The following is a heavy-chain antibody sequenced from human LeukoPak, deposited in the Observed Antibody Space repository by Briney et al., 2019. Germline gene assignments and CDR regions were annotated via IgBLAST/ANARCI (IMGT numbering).Heavy chain of an antibody. J-gene: IGHJ4*02. CDR3: AKDWGY. V-gene: IGHV3-23*01. D-gene: IGHD7-27*01. Sequence: QPGGSLRLSCEASGFTFSTYAMNWVRQAPGKGLEWVSGISGSATNTYYADSVKGRFTISRDNSKNTLFLQMDSLTAEDTAVYYCAKDWGYWGQGTLVTVSS. CDR1: GFTFSTYA. CDR2: ISGSATNT.